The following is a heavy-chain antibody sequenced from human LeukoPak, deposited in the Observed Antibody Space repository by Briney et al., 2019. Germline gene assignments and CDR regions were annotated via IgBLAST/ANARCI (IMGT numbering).Heavy chain of an antibody. CDR3: ARGGVAGGMDV. J-gene: IGHJ6*02. V-gene: IGHV3-30-3*01. Sequence: PGRSLRLSCAASGFTFSSYAMHWVRQAPGKGLEWVAVISYDGSNKYYADSVKGRFTISRDNAKNSLYLQMISLRAEDTAVYYCARGGVAGGMDVWGQGTTVTVSS. D-gene: IGHD6-19*01. CDR1: GFTFSSYA. CDR2: ISYDGSNK.